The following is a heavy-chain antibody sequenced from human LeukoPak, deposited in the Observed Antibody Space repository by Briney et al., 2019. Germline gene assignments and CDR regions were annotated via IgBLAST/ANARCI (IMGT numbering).Heavy chain of an antibody. CDR3: ATRGSSGWYYFDY. CDR1: GGTFSSYA. CDR2: IIPIFGTA. J-gene: IGHJ4*02. Sequence: SVKVSCKASGGTFSSYAISWVRQAPGQGLEWMGGIIPIFGTANYAQKYQGRVTITADESTSTAYMELSSLRSEDTAVYYCATRGSSGWYYFDYWGQGTLVTVSS. D-gene: IGHD6-19*01. V-gene: IGHV1-69*13.